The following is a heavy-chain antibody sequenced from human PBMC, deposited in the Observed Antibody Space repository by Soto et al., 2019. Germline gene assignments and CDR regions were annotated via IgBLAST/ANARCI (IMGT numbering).Heavy chain of an antibody. J-gene: IGHJ4*02. V-gene: IGHV3-7*02. Sequence: PGGFLRLSCTTSGLAFSTYWMAWVRQAPGKGLEWVGNTKPDETETYYADSVEGRFTNSRDNAKSSLYLQMNSLRVEDTAVYYCATIGDVTFHYWGQGTPVTVSS. CDR3: ATIGDVTFHY. CDR1: GLAFSTYW. CDR2: TKPDETET. D-gene: IGHD4-4*01.